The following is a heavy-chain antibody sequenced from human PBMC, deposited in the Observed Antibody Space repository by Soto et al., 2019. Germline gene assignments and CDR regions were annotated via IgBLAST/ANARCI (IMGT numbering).Heavy chain of an antibody. Sequence: ASVKVSCKASGGTFSSYAISWVRQAPGQGLEWMGGIIPIFGTANYAQKFQGRVTITADESTSTAYMELSSLRSEDTAVYYCASYSGYHNWFDPWGQGTLVTVSS. D-gene: IGHD5-12*01. V-gene: IGHV1-69*13. CDR3: ASYSGYHNWFDP. CDR2: IIPIFGTA. CDR1: GGTFSSYA. J-gene: IGHJ5*02.